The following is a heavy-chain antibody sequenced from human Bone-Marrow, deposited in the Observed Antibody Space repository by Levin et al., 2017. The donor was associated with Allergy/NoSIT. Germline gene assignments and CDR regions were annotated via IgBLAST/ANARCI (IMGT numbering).Heavy chain of an antibody. Sequence: SQTLSLTCNVSGASISSGGHYWTWIRQPPGKGLEWIGYIYSSGFTSYNPSLKSRLTVSMDTSKNQFSLKLNSVTDADTAVYFCAREAVGIDYWGQGTLVTVSS. CDR2: IYSSGFT. V-gene: IGHV4-30-4*01. D-gene: IGHD6-19*01. J-gene: IGHJ4*02. CDR1: GASISSGGHY. CDR3: AREAVGIDY.